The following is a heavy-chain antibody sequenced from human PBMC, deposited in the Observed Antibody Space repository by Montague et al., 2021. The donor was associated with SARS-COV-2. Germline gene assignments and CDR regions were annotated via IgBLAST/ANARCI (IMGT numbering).Heavy chain of an antibody. CDR1: GYSISSGYY. D-gene: IGHD4-11*01. Sequence: SETLSLTCTVSGYSISSGYYWGWIRQPPGKGLEWIGSIYHSGSTYYNPSLKSRVTISVDTSKNQFSLKLSSVTAADTAVYYCVVNSNYYYYYGMDVWGQGTTVTVSS. V-gene: IGHV4-38-2*02. CDR3: VVNSNYYYYYGMDV. J-gene: IGHJ6*02. CDR2: IYHSGST.